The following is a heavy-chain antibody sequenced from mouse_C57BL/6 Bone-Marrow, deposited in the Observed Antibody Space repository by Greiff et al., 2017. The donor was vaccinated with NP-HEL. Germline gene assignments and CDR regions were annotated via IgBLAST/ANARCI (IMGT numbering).Heavy chain of an antibody. CDR2: ISVGGSYT. CDR1: GFTFSSYA. J-gene: IGHJ1*03. CDR3: AREITTVVAPYWYFDV. D-gene: IGHD1-1*01. Sequence: EVQRVESGGGLVKPGGSLKLSCAASGFTFSSYAMSWVRQTPEKRLEWVATISVGGSYTYYPDNVKGRFTISRDNAKNNLYLQMSHLKSEDTAMYYCAREITTVVAPYWYFDVWGTGTTVTVSS. V-gene: IGHV5-4*01.